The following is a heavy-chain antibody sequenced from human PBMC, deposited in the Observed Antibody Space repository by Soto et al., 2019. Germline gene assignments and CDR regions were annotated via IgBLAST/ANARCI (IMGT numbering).Heavy chain of an antibody. V-gene: IGHV4-4*02. Sequence: SETLSLTCGVSGASVSSDDWLSWVRQAPGKGLEWIGEIHHIGTGNYNPSLKSRATMSLDKSKNSFSLNLTSVTAADTAVYFCAKTTDGWFSAFEIWGQGTVVTVSS. D-gene: IGHD6-19*01. CDR3: AKTTDGWFSAFEI. CDR2: IHHIGTG. J-gene: IGHJ3*02. CDR1: GASVSSDDW.